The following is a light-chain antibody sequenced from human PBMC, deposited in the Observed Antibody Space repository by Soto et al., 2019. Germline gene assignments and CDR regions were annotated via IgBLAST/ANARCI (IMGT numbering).Light chain of an antibody. CDR1: SSDVGGYNY. CDR3: SSYTSSNIFYV. CDR2: EVS. V-gene: IGLV2-14*01. Sequence: QSALTQPASVSGSLGQSITISCTGSSSDVGGYNYISWYQLHPGKAPRLMIYEVSNRPSGVSNRFSGSKSGNTASLTISGLQADDEGDYYCSSYTSSNIFYVFGSGTKLTVL. J-gene: IGLJ1*01.